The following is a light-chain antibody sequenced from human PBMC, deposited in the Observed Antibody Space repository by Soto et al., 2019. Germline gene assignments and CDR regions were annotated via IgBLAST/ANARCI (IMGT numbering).Light chain of an antibody. CDR2: NDN. CDR1: SSNIGGNV. V-gene: IGLV1-44*01. J-gene: IGLJ2*01. Sequence: QSVLTQPPSASGTPGQRVTISCSGSSSNIGGNVVNWYQQLPGSAPKLLIYNDNQRPSGVPDRFSGSKSGTSASLAIGGLQSEDDSDYYCAAWDDSLNGPVFGEGTELTVL. CDR3: AAWDDSLNGPV.